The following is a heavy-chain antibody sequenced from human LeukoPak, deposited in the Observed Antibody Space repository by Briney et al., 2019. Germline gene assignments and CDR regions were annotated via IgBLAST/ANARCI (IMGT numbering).Heavy chain of an antibody. CDR1: GYTFTSYD. CDR3: ARVISISGYSPSGY. J-gene: IGHJ4*02. D-gene: IGHD3-22*01. CDR2: MNPNSGNT. V-gene: IGHV1-8*03. Sequence: ASVKVSCKASGYTFTSYDINWVRQATGQGLEWMGWMNPNSGNTGYAQKFQGRVTITRNTSISTAYMELSSLRSEDTAVYYCARVISISGYSPSGYWGQETLVTVSS.